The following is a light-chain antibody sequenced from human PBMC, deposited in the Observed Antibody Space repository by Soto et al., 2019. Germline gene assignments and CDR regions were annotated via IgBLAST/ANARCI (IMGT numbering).Light chain of an antibody. CDR3: AAWDDIVKSWL. Sequence: QSVLTQDPSASGTTGQRVTISCSGNRSNIGSDLVYWYQQLPGAAPRLLIHSSNQRPSGVPDRFSASKSGTSASLAISGLRPEDEGDYYCAAWDDIVKSWLFGGGTKVTVL. CDR2: SSN. V-gene: IGLV1-47*02. J-gene: IGLJ3*02. CDR1: RSNIGSDL.